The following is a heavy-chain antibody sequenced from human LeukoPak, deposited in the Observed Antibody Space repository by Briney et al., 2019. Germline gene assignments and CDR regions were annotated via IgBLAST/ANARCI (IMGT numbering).Heavy chain of an antibody. CDR3: VRGHSSSSNYFDY. CDR1: GFTFSSYA. V-gene: IGHV3-64D*09. Sequence: TGGSLRLSCSASGFTFSSYAMRWVRQAPGKGLEYVSGISSNGGSKNYEDSVKGRFTISRDNSKNTLYLQMSSLRAEDTAVYYCVRGHSSSSNYFDYWGQGSLVTVSS. J-gene: IGHJ4*02. CDR2: ISSNGGSK. D-gene: IGHD6-6*01.